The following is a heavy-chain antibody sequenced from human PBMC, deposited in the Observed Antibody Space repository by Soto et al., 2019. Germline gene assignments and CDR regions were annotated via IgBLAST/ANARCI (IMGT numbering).Heavy chain of an antibody. Sequence: QVQLVQSGAEVKNPGASVKVSCKASGNTFTSYHIHWVRQAPGQGLEWMGVIDPSTGVTTYAQKFQGRVTVTRDTSTTTVYMELGSLRSEDRAVYYCARDGGPKIASAITGLGYWGQGTLVTVSS. CDR2: IDPSTGVT. CDR1: GNTFTSYH. J-gene: IGHJ4*02. V-gene: IGHV1-46*03. CDR3: ARDGGPKIASAITGLGY. D-gene: IGHD6-13*01.